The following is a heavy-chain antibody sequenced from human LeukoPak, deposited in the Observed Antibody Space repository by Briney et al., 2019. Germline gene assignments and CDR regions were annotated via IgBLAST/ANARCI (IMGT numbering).Heavy chain of an antibody. CDR3: ARSRDSSGYHYLI. V-gene: IGHV5-51*03. D-gene: IGHD3-22*01. Sequence: PGESLKISCEASGYTFTNYWIGWVRQMPGKGLEWMGIIYPDDSDTKYSPSFQGQVTISADKSISTAYLQWSSLKAADTAMYYCARSRDSSGYHYLIWGQGTLVTVSS. CDR1: GYTFTNYW. J-gene: IGHJ4*02. CDR2: IYPDDSDT.